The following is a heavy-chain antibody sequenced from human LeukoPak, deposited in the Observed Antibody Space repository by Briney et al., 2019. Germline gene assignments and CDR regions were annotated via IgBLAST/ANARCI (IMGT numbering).Heavy chain of an antibody. Sequence: QPGGSLRLSCAASGFSVNTNYMTWVRQAPGKGLEWVSVLYSGGGACYADSVKDRFTISRDYSQNTLLLQMNSLRAEDTALYYCARGKTSDDIVEDAFDIWGQGTMVAVSS. J-gene: IGHJ3*02. CDR3: ARGKTSDDIVEDAFDI. V-gene: IGHV3-66*01. CDR2: LYSGGGA. CDR1: GFSVNTNY. D-gene: IGHD2-15*01.